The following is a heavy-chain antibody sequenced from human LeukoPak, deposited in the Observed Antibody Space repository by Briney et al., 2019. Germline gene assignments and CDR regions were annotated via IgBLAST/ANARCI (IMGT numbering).Heavy chain of an antibody. D-gene: IGHD4-11*01. J-gene: IGHJ6*02. CDR2: IGGSGGST. CDR3: VSTVTTSYGMDV. V-gene: IGHV3-23*01. CDR1: GFTFSNCA. Sequence: GGSLRLSCAASGFTFSNCAMSWVRQAPGKELEWVSTIGGSGGSTYYADSVKGRLTISRDNSKNTLYLQMNSLRAEDTTIYYCVSTVTTSYGMDVWGQGTTVTVSS.